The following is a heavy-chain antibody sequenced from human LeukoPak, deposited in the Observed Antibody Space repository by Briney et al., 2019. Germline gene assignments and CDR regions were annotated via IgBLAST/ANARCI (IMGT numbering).Heavy chain of an antibody. CDR3: ARGPPSSDFGAVPGVIDY. J-gene: IGHJ4*02. Sequence: ASVKVSCKASGYTFTSYGISWVRQAPGQGLEWMGWISAYNGNTNYAQKLQGRVTMTTDTSTSTAYMELRSLRSEDTAVYYCARGPPSSDFGAVPGVIDYWGQGTLVTVSS. V-gene: IGHV1-18*01. CDR2: ISAYNGNT. D-gene: IGHD6-6*01. CDR1: GYTFTSYG.